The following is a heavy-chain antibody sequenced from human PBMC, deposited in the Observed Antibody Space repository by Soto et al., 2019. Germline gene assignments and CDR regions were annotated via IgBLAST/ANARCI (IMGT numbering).Heavy chain of an antibody. CDR2: IYYSGST. CDR3: ARVYNCSSTSCYGWFDP. CDR1: GGSISSGGYY. Sequence: PSETLSLTCTVSGGSISSGGYYWSWIRQHPGKGLEWIGYIYYSGSTYYNPSLKSRVTISVDTSKNQFSLKLSSVTAADTAVYYCARVYNCSSTSCYGWFDPWGQGTLVTVSS. V-gene: IGHV4-31*03. J-gene: IGHJ5*02. D-gene: IGHD2-2*01.